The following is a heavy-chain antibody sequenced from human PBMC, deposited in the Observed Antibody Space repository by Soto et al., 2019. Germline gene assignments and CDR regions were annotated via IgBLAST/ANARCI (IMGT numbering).Heavy chain of an antibody. D-gene: IGHD3-22*01. CDR3: ARDTHYYDSSGPIPVGAFDI. Sequence: SVKVSCKASGGTFSSYAISWVRQAPGQGLEWMGGIIPIFGTANYAQRFQGRVTITADESTSTAYMELSSLRSEDTAVYYRARDTHYYDSSGPIPVGAFDIWGQGTMVTVSS. CDR1: GGTFSSYA. V-gene: IGHV1-69*13. J-gene: IGHJ3*02. CDR2: IIPIFGTA.